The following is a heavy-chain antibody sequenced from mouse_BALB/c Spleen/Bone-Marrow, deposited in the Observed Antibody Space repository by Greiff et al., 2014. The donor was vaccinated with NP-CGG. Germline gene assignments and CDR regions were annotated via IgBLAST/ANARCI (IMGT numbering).Heavy chain of an antibody. CDR2: IDPANGNT. D-gene: IGHD1-2*01. CDR3: AEITTAAYYIMDY. Sequence: VQLQQSGAELVKPGASVKLSCTASGFNIEDTYMHWVKQRPEQGLEWIGRIDPANGNTKYDPKFQGKATITADTSSNTAYLQLSSVTSEDTAVYYCAEITTAAYYIMDYWGQGTSVTVSS. J-gene: IGHJ4*01. CDR1: GFNIEDTY. V-gene: IGHV14-3*02.